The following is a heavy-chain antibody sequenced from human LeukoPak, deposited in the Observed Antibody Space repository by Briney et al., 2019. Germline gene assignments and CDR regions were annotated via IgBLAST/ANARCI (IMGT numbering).Heavy chain of an antibody. CDR1: GFTFSSYA. V-gene: IGHV3-30*18. Sequence: GGSLRLSCAASGFTFSSYAMSWVRQAPGKGLEWVAVISYDGSNKYYADSVKGRFTISRDNSKKTVYLQMNSLRAEDTAVYYCAKAGGSHTRFDPWGQGTLVTVSS. CDR3: AKAGGSHTRFDP. CDR2: ISYDGSNK. D-gene: IGHD2-15*01. J-gene: IGHJ5*02.